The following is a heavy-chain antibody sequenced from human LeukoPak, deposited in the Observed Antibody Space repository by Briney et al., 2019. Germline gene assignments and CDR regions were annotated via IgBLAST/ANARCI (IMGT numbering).Heavy chain of an antibody. CDR3: ARDFGGFPLDY. V-gene: IGHV3-11*04. CDR2: ISNSGSSI. J-gene: IGHJ4*02. D-gene: IGHD4-23*01. Sequence: PGGSLRLSCAASGFTFSDSYMTWIRQAPGKGLEWVSYISNSGSSIYYADSVKGRFTTSRDNAKSSLYLQMNSLRAEDTAVYYCARDFGGFPLDYWGQGTLVTVSS. CDR1: GFTFSDSY.